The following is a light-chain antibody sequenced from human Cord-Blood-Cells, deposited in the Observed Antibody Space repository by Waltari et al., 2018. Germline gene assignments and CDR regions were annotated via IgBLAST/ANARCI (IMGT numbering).Light chain of an antibody. CDR1: ALPKQY. CDR3: QSADSSGTYPV. CDR2: KDS. J-gene: IGLJ3*02. V-gene: IGLV3-25*02. Sequence: YELTQPPSVSVSPGQTARITCSGDALPKQYAYWYQQKPGQAPVLGIYKDSERPSGIPERFSGSSSGTTVTLTISGVQAEDEADYYCQSADSSGTYPVFGGGTKLTVL.